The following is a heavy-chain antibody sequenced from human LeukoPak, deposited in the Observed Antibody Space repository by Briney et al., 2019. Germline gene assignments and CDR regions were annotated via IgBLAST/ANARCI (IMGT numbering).Heavy chain of an antibody. V-gene: IGHV4-39*07. D-gene: IGHD3-10*01. CDR2: IYYSGST. Sequence: SETLSLTCTVSGGSISSSSYYWGWIRQPPGKGLEWIGSIYYSGSTYYNPSLKSRVTISVDTSKNQFSLKLSSVTAADTAVYYCARVSGDLLWIRYYYYMDVWGKGTTVTVSS. CDR3: ARVSGDLLWIRYYYYMDV. CDR1: GGSISSSSYY. J-gene: IGHJ6*03.